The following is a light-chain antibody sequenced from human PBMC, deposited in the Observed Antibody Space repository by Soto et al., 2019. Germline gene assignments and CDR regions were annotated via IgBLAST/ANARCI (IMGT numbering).Light chain of an antibody. Sequence: DIQMTQSPSSLSASVGDRVTITCRASQSISSYLNWYQQKPGKAPKLLIYAASSLQSGVPSRFSCSGSGTYFTLTISSLQPEEFATYDCQQSYRTPPITFGQGTRLEIK. CDR3: QQSYRTPPIT. J-gene: IGKJ5*01. V-gene: IGKV1-39*01. CDR2: AAS. CDR1: QSISSY.